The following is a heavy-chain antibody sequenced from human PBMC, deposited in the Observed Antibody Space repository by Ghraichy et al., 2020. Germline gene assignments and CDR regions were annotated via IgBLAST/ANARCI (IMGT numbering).Heavy chain of an antibody. J-gene: IGHJ3*02. D-gene: IGHD1-26*01. V-gene: IGHV4-59*08. CDR2: IDSSGST. CDR1: GGSISRYY. Sequence: SETLSLTCTVSGGSISRYYWSWIRQPPGKGLEWIGYIDSSGSTIYNPSLKSRVTMSVDTSKNHFSLEMRSVTAADTAVFYCARQGAGTVGAKDDAFDIWGQGTMVTVSS. CDR3: ARQGAGTVGAKDDAFDI.